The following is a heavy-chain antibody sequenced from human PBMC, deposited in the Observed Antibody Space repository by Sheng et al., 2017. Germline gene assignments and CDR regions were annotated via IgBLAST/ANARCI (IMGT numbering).Heavy chain of an antibody. D-gene: IGHD3-16*01. Sequence: QVQLVQSGPEVKKPGASVKVSCKASGYTFTGYYIHWVRQAPGQGLEWMGWINPNGGVTKYAQKFEGSVTFTRDTSITTGYMDLTRPTANDTAVYYCALGSGKGLDYWGQGTLVTVSS. V-gene: IGHV1-2*02. CDR2: INPNGGVT. CDR1: GYTFTGYY. CDR3: ALGSGKGLDY. J-gene: IGHJ4*02.